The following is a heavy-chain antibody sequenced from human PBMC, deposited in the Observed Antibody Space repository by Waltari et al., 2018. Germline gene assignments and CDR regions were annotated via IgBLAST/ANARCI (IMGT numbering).Heavy chain of an antibody. J-gene: IGHJ1*01. Sequence: QVQLVQSGTEVKKPGSSVKVSCKASGGTFSSYAISWVRQPPGHGLEWMGGIIPIFGTANYAQKFQGRVTITADESTSTAYMELSSLRSEDTAVYYCARVSEDCSGGSCYTEYFQHWGQGTLVTVSS. CDR2: IIPIFGTA. V-gene: IGHV1-69*01. CDR1: GGTFSSYA. D-gene: IGHD2-15*01. CDR3: ARVSEDCSGGSCYTEYFQH.